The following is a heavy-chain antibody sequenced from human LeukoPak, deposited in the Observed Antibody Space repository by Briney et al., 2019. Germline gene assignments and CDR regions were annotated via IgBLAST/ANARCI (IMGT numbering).Heavy chain of an antibody. CDR1: GFTFGSYA. D-gene: IGHD1-20*01. J-gene: IGHJ5*02. Sequence: GRSLRLSCAASGFTFGSYAMHWVRQAPGKGLEWVAVISYDGSNKYYADSVKGRFTISRDNSKNTLYLQMNSLRAEDTAVYYCARQTNWDEDWFDPWGQGTLVTVSS. CDR3: ARQTNWDEDWFDP. CDR2: ISYDGSNK. V-gene: IGHV3-30*01.